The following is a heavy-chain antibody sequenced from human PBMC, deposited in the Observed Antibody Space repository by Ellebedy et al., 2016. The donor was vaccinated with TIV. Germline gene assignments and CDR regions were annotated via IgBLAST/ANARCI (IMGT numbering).Heavy chain of an antibody. D-gene: IGHD6-19*01. Sequence: GGSLRLSXAASGFTFDDYAMHWVRQAPGKGLEWVSGISWNSGSIGYADSVKGRFTISRDNAKNSLYLQMNSLRAEDTAVYYCARDSQAGYWYFDLWGRGTLVTVSS. CDR1: GFTFDDYA. V-gene: IGHV3-9*01. J-gene: IGHJ2*01. CDR3: ARDSQAGYWYFDL. CDR2: ISWNSGSI.